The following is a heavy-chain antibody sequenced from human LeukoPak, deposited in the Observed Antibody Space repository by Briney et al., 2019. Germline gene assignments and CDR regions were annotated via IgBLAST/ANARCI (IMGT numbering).Heavy chain of an antibody. CDR3: AKDSSSSWFGGDSK. CDR1: GFTFTNYA. J-gene: IGHJ4*02. D-gene: IGHD6-13*01. Sequence: GRSLRLSCAASGFTFTNYAMNWVRQAPGKGLEWVATVSYDGTDTSYADSVKGRFAIFRDNSKNTLYLQMNSLRTEDTAVYYCAKDSSSSWFGGDSKWGQGTLVTVSS. CDR2: VSYDGTDT. V-gene: IGHV3-30*09.